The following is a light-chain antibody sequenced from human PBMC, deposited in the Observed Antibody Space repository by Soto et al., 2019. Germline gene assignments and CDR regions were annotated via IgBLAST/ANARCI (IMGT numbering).Light chain of an antibody. CDR2: EVN. V-gene: IGLV2-14*01. Sequence: QSVLTQAASLSGSPGQSITISCTGTSSDIGAYDYVSWFQQHPRKPPKLMISEVNNRPSGVSNRFSGSKSGNRVYLTISGLQVEDDAEYFCFAFPTTSAPVFGSGTKVTVL. CDR3: FAFPTTSAPV. CDR1: SSDIGAYDY. J-gene: IGLJ1*01.